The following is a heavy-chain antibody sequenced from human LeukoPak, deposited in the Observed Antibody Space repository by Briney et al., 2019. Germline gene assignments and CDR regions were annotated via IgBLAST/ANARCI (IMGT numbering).Heavy chain of an antibody. D-gene: IGHD7-27*01. CDR1: GDSLPRNRAA. CDR3: ARAATGEGGNYFDY. J-gene: IGHJ4*02. CDR2: THYRSKLYN. Sequence: QTLSLPCAISGDSLPRNRAAWTSIRQSPSRGLEWLGRTHYRSKLYNDYPGSVKSQITLNPDPSQHQFSLQLNSVTPRHSPVYYCARAATGEGGNYFDYWGQGTLVTVSS. V-gene: IGHV6-1*01.